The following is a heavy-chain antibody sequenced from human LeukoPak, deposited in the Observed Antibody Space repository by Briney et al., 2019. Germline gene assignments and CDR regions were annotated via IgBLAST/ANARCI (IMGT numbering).Heavy chain of an antibody. CDR1: GGSFSGYY. CDR3: ARGHPLLDY. J-gene: IGHJ4*02. CDR2: TNHSGGT. V-gene: IGHV4-34*01. D-gene: IGHD2-21*02. Sequence: SETLSLTCAVYGGSFSGYYWTWIRQPPGKGLEWIGETNHSGGTNYNPSLKSRVTISVDASKNQFSLKLSSVTAADTAVYYCARGHPLLDYWGQGTLVAVCS.